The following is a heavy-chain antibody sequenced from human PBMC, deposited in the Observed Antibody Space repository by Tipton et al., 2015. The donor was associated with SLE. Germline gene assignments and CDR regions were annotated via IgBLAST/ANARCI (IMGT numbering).Heavy chain of an antibody. D-gene: IGHD3-10*01. J-gene: IGHJ4*02. Sequence: SLRLSCAASGFTFNRYWMHWVRQAPGKGLMWVSRIDSDGTITNYADTVKGRSTISRDNAKDTLYLQMNSLRAEDTAVYYCARIHYYGSGSRDYWGQGTLVTVSS. CDR3: ARIHYYGSGSRDY. CDR1: GFTFNRYW. CDR2: IDSDGTIT. V-gene: IGHV3-74*01.